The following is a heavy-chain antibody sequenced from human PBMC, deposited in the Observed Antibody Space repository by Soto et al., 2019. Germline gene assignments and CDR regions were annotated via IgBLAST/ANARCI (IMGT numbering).Heavy chain of an antibody. CDR1: GFTFSSYG. J-gene: IGHJ6*02. Sequence: GGSLRLSCAASGFTFSSYGMHWVRQAPGKGLEWVAVISYDGSNKYYADSVKGRFTISRDNSKNTLYLQMNSLRAEDTAVYYCAKERQYDFWSGYYYGMDVWGQGTTVTVSS. D-gene: IGHD3-3*01. V-gene: IGHV3-30*18. CDR3: AKERQYDFWSGYYYGMDV. CDR2: ISYDGSNK.